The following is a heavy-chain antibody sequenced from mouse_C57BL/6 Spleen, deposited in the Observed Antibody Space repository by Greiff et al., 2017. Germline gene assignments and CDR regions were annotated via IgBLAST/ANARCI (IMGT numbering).Heavy chain of an antibody. CDR3: ARDRTGTGPLDY. Sequence: VQLQQSVAELVRPGASVKLSCTASGFNIKNTYMHWVKQRPEQGLEWIGRIDPANGNTKYAPKFQGKATITADTSANTAYLQLSSLTSGATAIDYCARDRTGTGPLDYWGQGTTLTGSS. CDR2: IDPANGNT. CDR1: GFNIKNTY. V-gene: IGHV14-3*01. J-gene: IGHJ2*01. D-gene: IGHD3-3*01.